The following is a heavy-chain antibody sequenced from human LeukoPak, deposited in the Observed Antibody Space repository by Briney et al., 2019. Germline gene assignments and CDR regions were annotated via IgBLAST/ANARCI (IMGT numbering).Heavy chain of an antibody. Sequence: GASVKVSCKASGYTFTSYAMNWVRQAPGQGLEWVGWINTNTGNPTYAQGFIGRFVFSLDTSVSTAYLQISSLKAEDTAVYYCARVVVAATLGYYYYYYMDVWGKGTTVTVSS. D-gene: IGHD2-15*01. CDR1: GYTFTSYA. J-gene: IGHJ6*03. CDR3: ARVVVAATLGYYYYYYMDV. V-gene: IGHV7-4-1*02. CDR2: INTNTGNP.